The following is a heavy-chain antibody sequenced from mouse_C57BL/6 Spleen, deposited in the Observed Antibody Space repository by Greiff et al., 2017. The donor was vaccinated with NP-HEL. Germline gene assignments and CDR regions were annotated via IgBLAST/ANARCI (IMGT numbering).Heavy chain of an antibody. Sequence: QVQLQQSGAELVRPGASVKLSCKASGYTFTDYYINWVKQRPGQGLEWIARIYPGSGNTYYNEKFKGKATLTAEKSSSTAYMQLSSLTSADSAVYFCARGSKAMDYWGQGTSVTVSS. J-gene: IGHJ4*01. CDR1: GYTFTDYY. D-gene: IGHD1-1*01. CDR3: ARGSKAMDY. CDR2: IYPGSGNT. V-gene: IGHV1-76*01.